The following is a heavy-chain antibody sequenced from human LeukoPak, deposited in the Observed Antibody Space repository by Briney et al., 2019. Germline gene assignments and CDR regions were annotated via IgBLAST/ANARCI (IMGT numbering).Heavy chain of an antibody. V-gene: IGHV1-58*01. CDR2: IVVGSGNT. CDR1: GFTFTSSA. CDR3: AAYYDSSGYLLY. Sequence: SVKVSCKASGFTFTSSAVQWVRPARGQRLEWIGWIVVGSGNTNYAQKFQERVTITRDMSTSTAYMELSSLRSEDTAVYYCAAYYDSSGYLLYWGQGTLVTVSS. J-gene: IGHJ4*02. D-gene: IGHD3-22*01.